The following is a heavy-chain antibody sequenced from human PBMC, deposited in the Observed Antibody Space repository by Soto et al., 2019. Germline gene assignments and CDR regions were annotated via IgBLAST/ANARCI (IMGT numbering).Heavy chain of an antibody. CDR3: ARGRQEGFAP. V-gene: IGHV4-30-4*01. J-gene: IGHJ5*02. CDR1: GDSISSGDYY. CDR2: VYYNGIK. Sequence: QVQVQESGPGLVKPSQTLSLTCTVSGDSISSGDYYWSWIRQSPGKGLEWIAYVYYNGIKHYKPSIRSRVVISLDASKKQFFLNLTSVTAADAAVYSCARGRQEGFAPWGQGTLVTVYS.